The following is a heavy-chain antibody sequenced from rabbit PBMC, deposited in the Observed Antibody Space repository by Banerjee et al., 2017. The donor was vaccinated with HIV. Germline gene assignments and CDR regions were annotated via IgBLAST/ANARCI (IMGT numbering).Heavy chain of an antibody. J-gene: IGHJ4*01. CDR2: IYTSSSGST. CDR1: GFSFSSGYY. CDR3: ARGAADAGYGYNL. Sequence: QSLEESGGDLVKPGASLTLTCTASGFSFSSGYYMCWVRQAPGKGLEWIACIYTSSSGSTYYASWAKGRFTISKTSSTTVTLQMTSLTAADTATYFCARGAADAGYGYNLWGQGTLVTVS. V-gene: IGHV1S40*01. D-gene: IGHD6-1*01.